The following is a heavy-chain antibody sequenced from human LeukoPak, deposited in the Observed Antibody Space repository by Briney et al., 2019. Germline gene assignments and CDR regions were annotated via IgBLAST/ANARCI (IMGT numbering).Heavy chain of an antibody. CDR2: ITPYNGNT. V-gene: IGHV1-18*01. D-gene: IGHD5-12*01. CDR3: ARDSDYSGYDWFVY. J-gene: IGHJ4*02. Sequence: ASVKVSCKASGYTFTSYDITWVRQAPGQGLEWMGWITPYNGNTNYAQKLQGRVTMTTDPSTSTAYMELRSLRSDNTAVYYCARDSDYSGYDWFVYWGQGTLVTVSS. CDR1: GYTFTSYD.